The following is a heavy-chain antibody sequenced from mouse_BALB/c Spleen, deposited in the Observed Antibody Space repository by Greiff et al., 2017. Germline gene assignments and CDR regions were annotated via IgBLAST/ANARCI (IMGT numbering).Heavy chain of an antibody. CDR2: IDPANGNT. V-gene: IGHV14-3*02. CDR1: GFNIKDTY. D-gene: IGHD2-4*01. J-gene: IGHJ4*01. CDR3: ASYDYGAMDY. Sequence: EVQLQQSGAELVKPEASVKLSCTASGFNIKDTYMYWVKQRPEQGLEWIGRIDPANGNTKYDPKFQGKSTITEDTSSNTAYLQLSSLTSEDTAVYYCASYDYGAMDYWGQGTSVTVSS.